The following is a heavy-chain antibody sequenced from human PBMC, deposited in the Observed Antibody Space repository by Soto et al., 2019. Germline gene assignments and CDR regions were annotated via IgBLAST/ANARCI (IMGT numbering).Heavy chain of an antibody. CDR3: AKRDVPHSTSNAYFYDH. Sequence: EVQLLQSGGGLVQPGGSLTLSCGVSGFPFAPSTMSWVRQAPGKGLEWVSTISVSVGSTYSADSVQGRFTVSSHISDNTLVLRMTSLTADDTAVYFCAKRDVPHSTSNAYFYDHWGRGVLVTVSS. CDR2: ISVSVGST. V-gene: IGHV3-23*01. D-gene: IGHD2-21*02. CDR1: GFPFAPST. J-gene: IGHJ4*02.